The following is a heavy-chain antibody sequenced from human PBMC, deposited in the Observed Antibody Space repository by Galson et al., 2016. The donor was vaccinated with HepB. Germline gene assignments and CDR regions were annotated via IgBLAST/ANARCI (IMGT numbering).Heavy chain of an antibody. CDR3: ARDRDNYGSGSDY. J-gene: IGHJ4*02. D-gene: IGHD3-10*01. Sequence: CKASGYSFTSHSISWVRQAPGQGLEWMGYITTYSGDTYYAPNLQDRVTMTTDTSTRTAYMELRSLRSDDTAVYYCARDRDNYGSGSDYWGQGTLVTVSS. V-gene: IGHV1-18*01. CDR2: ITTYSGDT. CDR1: GYSFTSHS.